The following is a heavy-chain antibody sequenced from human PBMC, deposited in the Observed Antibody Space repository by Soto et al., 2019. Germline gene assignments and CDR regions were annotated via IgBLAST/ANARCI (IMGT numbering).Heavy chain of an antibody. Sequence: PSVKVSCKASGYTFTSYGISWVRQAPGQGLEWMGWISSFNGNTNYAQKVQDRVTLTTDTSTSATYMELRSLRSDDTAVYYCARGPRYCSTTTCFSGVTWFDPWGQGTLVTVSS. D-gene: IGHD2-2*01. V-gene: IGHV1-18*04. CDR2: ISSFNGNT. J-gene: IGHJ5*02. CDR1: GYTFTSYG. CDR3: ARGPRYCSTTTCFSGVTWFDP.